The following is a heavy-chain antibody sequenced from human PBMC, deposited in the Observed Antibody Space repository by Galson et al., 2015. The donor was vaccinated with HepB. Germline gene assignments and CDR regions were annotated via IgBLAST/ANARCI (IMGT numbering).Heavy chain of an antibody. J-gene: IGHJ4*02. CDR2: TYYRSKFYN. CDR1: GDSVSNNGVA. CDR3: ARVRQLGQGFHF. Sequence: CAISGDSVSNNGVAWNWIRQSPSRGLEWLGRTYYRSKFYNDYAESVKSRITINPDTSRNQVSLQLNPVTPEDTAVYYCARVRQLGQGFHFWGQGTLVTVSS. D-gene: IGHD3-10*01. V-gene: IGHV6-1*01.